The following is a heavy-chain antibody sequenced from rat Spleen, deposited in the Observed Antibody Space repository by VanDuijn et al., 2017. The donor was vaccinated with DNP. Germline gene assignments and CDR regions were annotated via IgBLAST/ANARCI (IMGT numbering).Heavy chain of an antibody. CDR1: GFTFSNYG. V-gene: IGHV5-7*01. Sequence: EVQLVESGGGLVQPGRSLKLSCAASGFTFSNYGMAWVRQAPKKGLEWVASISYDRSSTHYRDSVKGRFTISRDNAKRTLYLQMDSLKSEDTATYYCARGGNNLFAYWGQGTLVTVSS. D-gene: IGHD1-10*01. J-gene: IGHJ3*01. CDR3: ARGGNNLFAY. CDR2: ISYDRSST.